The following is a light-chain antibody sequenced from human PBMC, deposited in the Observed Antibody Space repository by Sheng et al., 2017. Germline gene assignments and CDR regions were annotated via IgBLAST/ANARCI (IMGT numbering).Light chain of an antibody. CDR1: QDITNY. V-gene: IGKV1-27*01. CDR2: AAS. Sequence: DIQMTQSPSSLSASVGDRVTITCRASQDITNYLAWYQQRPGKVPMLLIYAASTLQSGVPSRFSGSGSGTDFTLTISSLQPEDVATYYCQQYNVYPITFGQGTRLDIK. CDR3: QQYNVYPIT. J-gene: IGKJ5*01.